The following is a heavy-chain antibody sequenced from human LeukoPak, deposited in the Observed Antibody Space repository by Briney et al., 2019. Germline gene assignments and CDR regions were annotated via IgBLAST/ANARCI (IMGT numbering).Heavy chain of an antibody. J-gene: IGHJ4*02. CDR1: GFTSSTYG. CDR2: VSGRDSNT. Sequence: GGSLRLSCAASGFTSSTYGMSWVRQAPGKGLEWVSTVSGRDSNTYYADSVEGRFIISRDNSRNTLYLQMNSLRAEDTAVYYCARRSDYGGNGNYFDYWGQGTPVTVSS. V-gene: IGHV3-23*01. CDR3: ARRSDYGGNGNYFDY. D-gene: IGHD4-23*01.